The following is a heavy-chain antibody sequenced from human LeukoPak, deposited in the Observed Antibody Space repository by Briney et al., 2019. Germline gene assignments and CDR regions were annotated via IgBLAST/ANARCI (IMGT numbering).Heavy chain of an antibody. Sequence: GASVKVSCKASGGTFSSYAISWVRQAPGQGLEWMGGIIPIFGTANYAQKFQGRVTITADKSTSTAYMELSSLRSEDTAVYYCARRLVRGYYYMDVWGKGTTVTVSS. CDR1: GGTFSSYA. J-gene: IGHJ6*03. CDR2: IIPIFGTA. V-gene: IGHV1-69*06. CDR3: ARRLVRGYYYMDV.